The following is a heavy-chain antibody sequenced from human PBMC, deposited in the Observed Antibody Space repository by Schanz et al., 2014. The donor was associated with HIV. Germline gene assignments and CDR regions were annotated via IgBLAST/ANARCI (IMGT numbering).Heavy chain of an antibody. CDR1: GYTFTNYD. J-gene: IGHJ6*02. CDR3: ARGARYGMDV. CDR2: MNPNSGNT. V-gene: IGHV1-8*01. Sequence: QVPLVQSGAEVKKPGASVKVSCKTSGYTFTNYDINWVRKASGQGFEWMGWMNPNSGNTNYAQKLQGRVTMTTDTSTTTAYMELRSLRSDDTAVYYCARGARYGMDVWGQGTTVTVSS.